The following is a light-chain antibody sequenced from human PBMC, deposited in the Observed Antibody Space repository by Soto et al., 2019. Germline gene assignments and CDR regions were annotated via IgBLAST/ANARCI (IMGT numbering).Light chain of an antibody. CDR1: QSVINGY. J-gene: IGKJ4*01. CDR2: GAS. V-gene: IGKV3-20*01. CDR3: QQYGSSPFT. Sequence: EIVLTQSPGTLSLSPGERATLSCRASQSVINGYLAWYQQRPGQPPRLVIYGASRRATCIPDRFSGSGSGTDFTLSISRLEPEDFAAYYCQQYGSSPFTFGGGTKVEI.